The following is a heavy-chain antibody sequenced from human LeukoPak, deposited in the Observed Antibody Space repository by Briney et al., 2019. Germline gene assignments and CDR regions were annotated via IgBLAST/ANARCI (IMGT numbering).Heavy chain of an antibody. Sequence: SETLSLTCTVSGGSISSYYWCWIRQPAGKGLEWIGRIYTSGSTNYNPSLKSRVTMSVDTSKNQFSLKLSSVTAADTAVYYCARDREYYDILTGYYNDAFDIWGQGTMVTVSS. CDR3: ARDREYYDILTGYYNDAFDI. CDR2: IYTSGST. V-gene: IGHV4-4*07. D-gene: IGHD3-9*01. J-gene: IGHJ3*02. CDR1: GGSISSYY.